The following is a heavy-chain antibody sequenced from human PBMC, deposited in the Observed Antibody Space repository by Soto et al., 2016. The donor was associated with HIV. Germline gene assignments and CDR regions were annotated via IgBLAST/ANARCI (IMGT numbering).Heavy chain of an antibody. Sequence: QVQLVQSGAEVKNPGASVKVSCKASGYTLSSHAISWVRQAPGQGFEWLGWISANSGHTDYAQKFQGRVTMTTDTSTSTVYMELRSLTSDDTAVYFCARDWNHYDGSGRWYFDSWGQGTLVTGLL. J-gene: IGHJ4*02. CDR3: ARDWNHYDGSGRWYFDS. D-gene: IGHD3-22*01. CDR2: ISANSGHT. V-gene: IGHV1-18*01. CDR1: GYTLSSHA.